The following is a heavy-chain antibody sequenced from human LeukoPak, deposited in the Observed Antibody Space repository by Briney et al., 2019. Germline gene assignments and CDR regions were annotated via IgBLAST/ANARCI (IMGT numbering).Heavy chain of an antibody. CDR2: IYHSGST. J-gene: IGHJ3*02. V-gene: IGHV4-4*02. CDR1: GGSISSSNW. D-gene: IGHD1-26*01. Sequence: TSETLSLTCAVSGGSISSSNWWSWVRQPPGMGLEWIGEIYHSGSTNYNPSLKSRVTISVDKSKNQFSLKLSSVTAADTAVYYCARHHPGPIDSGSYNDAFDIWGQGTMVTVSS. CDR3: ARHHPGPIDSGSYNDAFDI.